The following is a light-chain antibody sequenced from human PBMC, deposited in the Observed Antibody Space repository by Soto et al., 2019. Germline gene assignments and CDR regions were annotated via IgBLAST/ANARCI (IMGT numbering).Light chain of an antibody. J-gene: IGLJ1*01. CDR3: SSYTLSSTYV. CDR1: SSDVGGYNY. Sequence: QSVLTQPASVSGSPGQSITISCSGTSSDVGGYNYVFWYQHHPGKAPKLMIYDVSNRPSGVSNRFSGSKSGNTASLTISVLQAEDEADYYCSSYTLSSTYVFENGNKGTVL. CDR2: DVS. V-gene: IGLV2-14*03.